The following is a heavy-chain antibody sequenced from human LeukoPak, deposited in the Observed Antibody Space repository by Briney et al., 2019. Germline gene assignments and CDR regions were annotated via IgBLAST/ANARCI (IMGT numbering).Heavy chain of an antibody. J-gene: IGHJ4*02. CDR2: IRYDGSNK. Sequence: QPGGSLRLSCAASGFTFSSYGMHWVRQAPGKGLEWVAFIRYDGSNKYYADSVKGRFTISRDQSKNTLYLQMNSLRAADTAVYYCAKINQYYDILTGYFVWGQGTLVTVSS. D-gene: IGHD3-9*01. CDR1: GFTFSSYG. V-gene: IGHV3-30*02. CDR3: AKINQYYDILTGYFV.